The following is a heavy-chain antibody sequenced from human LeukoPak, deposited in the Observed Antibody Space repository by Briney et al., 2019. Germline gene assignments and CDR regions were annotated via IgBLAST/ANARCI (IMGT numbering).Heavy chain of an antibody. Sequence: ASVKVSCKASGYTFSTFGVAWVRQAPGQGLEWMGWISAYNGDTHYAQNVQGRVTLTTDTSTTTAYMEVTSLTSDDTAVYYCARSGDGSWFDPWGQGTLVTVSS. D-gene: IGHD7-27*01. J-gene: IGHJ5*02. V-gene: IGHV1-18*01. CDR3: ARSGDGSWFDP. CDR2: ISAYNGDT. CDR1: GYTFSTFG.